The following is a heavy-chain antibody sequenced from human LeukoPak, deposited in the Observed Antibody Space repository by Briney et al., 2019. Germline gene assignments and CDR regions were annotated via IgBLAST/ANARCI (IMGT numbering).Heavy chain of an antibody. V-gene: IGHV3-23*01. CDR3: ARERGGGTTGTMTYDI. CDR1: GFPFSSYP. Sequence: PGGSLRLSCAGSGFPFSSYPISWVRQPPGKGLEWVSAITASGDSTYSADSVKGRFTISRDNSRNTLFLEMSSLRSEDTAVYYWARERGGGTTGTMTYDIWGQGTMVTVSS. D-gene: IGHD1-1*01. J-gene: IGHJ3*02. CDR2: ITASGDST.